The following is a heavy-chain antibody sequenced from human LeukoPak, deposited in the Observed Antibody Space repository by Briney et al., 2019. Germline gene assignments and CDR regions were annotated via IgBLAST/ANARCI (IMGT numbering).Heavy chain of an antibody. V-gene: IGHV1-8*01. CDR3: ARSYSYADDY. CDR1: GYTFTSYD. J-gene: IGHJ4*02. CDR2: MNPNSGNT. D-gene: IGHD5-18*01. Sequence: GASVKVSCKASGYTFTSYDINGVRQATGQGLEWMGWMNPNSGNTGYAQKFQGRGTMTSTPSINTAYMELSSLRSEDTAVYYCARSYSYADDYWGQGTLVTVSS.